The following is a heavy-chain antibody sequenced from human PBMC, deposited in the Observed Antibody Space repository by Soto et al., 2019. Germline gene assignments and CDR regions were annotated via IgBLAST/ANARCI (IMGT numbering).Heavy chain of an antibody. D-gene: IGHD1-26*01. CDR1: GFTFSSYN. CDR3: AREQSSGSWWGGRRYYSYSMDV. J-gene: IGHJ6*02. V-gene: IGHV3-48*02. CDR2: ISNSGSAT. Sequence: EVQLVESGGGLVPPGGSLRLSCATSGFTFSSYNFNWVRLAPGKGLEWISFISNSGSATNYADSVEGRFIISRDTAKNSLFLQMNSLRDEDTAVNYCAREQSSGSWWGGRRYYSYSMDVWGQGTTVTVSS.